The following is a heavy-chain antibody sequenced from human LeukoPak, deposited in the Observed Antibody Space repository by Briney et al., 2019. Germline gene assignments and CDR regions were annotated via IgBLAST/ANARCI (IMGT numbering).Heavy chain of an antibody. CDR3: ARDGRVGETPQPTDAFDI. CDR2: IYYSGST. V-gene: IGHV4-59*12. J-gene: IGHJ3*02. D-gene: IGHD1-26*01. CDR1: GGSISSYY. Sequence: PSETLSLTCTVSGGSISSYYWSWIRQPPGKGLEWIGYIYYSGSTNYNPSLKSRVTISVDTSKNQFSLQLNSVTPEDTAVYYCARDGRVGETPQPTDAFDIWGQGTMVTVSS.